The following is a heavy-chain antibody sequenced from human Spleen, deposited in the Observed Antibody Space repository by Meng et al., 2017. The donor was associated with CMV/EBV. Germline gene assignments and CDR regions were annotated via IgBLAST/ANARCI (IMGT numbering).Heavy chain of an antibody. D-gene: IGHD3-16*01. CDR1: GGSISGYY. J-gene: IGHJ4*02. V-gene: IGHV4-59*01. CDR3: ARIPTVFAGVFDY. CDR2: LYYSGST. Sequence: SEALSLTCNVSGGSISGYYWSWIRQSPGKGLEWIGYLYYSGSTHYNPSLESRVIMSIDTSKNQLSLKVSSVTAADTAVYYCARIPTVFAGVFDYWGQGSLVTVSS.